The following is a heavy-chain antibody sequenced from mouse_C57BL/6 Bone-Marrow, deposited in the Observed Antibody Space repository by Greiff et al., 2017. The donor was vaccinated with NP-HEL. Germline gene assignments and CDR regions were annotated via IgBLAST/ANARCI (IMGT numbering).Heavy chain of an antibody. V-gene: IGHV5-12*01. CDR2: ISNGGGST. J-gene: IGHJ3*01. Sequence: EVNLVESGGGLVQPGGSLKLSCAASGFTFSDYYMYWVRQTPEKRLEWVAYISNGGGSTYYPDTVKGRFTISRDNAKNTLYLQMSRLKSEDTAMYYCARPLHYYGFRFAYWGQGTLVTVSA. D-gene: IGHD1-1*01. CDR3: ARPLHYYGFRFAY. CDR1: GFTFSDYY.